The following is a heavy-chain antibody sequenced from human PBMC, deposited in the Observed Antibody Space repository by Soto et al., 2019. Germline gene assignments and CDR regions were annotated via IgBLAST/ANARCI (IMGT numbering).Heavy chain of an antibody. Sequence: ASVKVSCKASGYTFTSYDINWVRQATGQGLEWMGWMNPNSGNTGYAQKFQGRVTMTRNTSIRTAYMEVSSLRSEDTAVYYCARGPRESSDAFDIWAKGQWSPSPQ. CDR2: MNPNSGNT. V-gene: IGHV1-8*01. CDR3: ARGPRESSDAFDI. CDR1: GYTFTSYD. D-gene: IGHD1-26*01. J-gene: IGHJ3*02.